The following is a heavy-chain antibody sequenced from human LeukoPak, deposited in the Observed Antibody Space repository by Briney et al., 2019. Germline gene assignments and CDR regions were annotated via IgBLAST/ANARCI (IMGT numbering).Heavy chain of an antibody. J-gene: IGHJ5*02. Sequence: GGSLRLSCVASGYTFSNHAMTWVRQAPGKGLEWVSAISASGVDTFYAPSVKGRFTISRDNSKNTLYLQINSLRAEDTAIYYCAKDVWWSVSWGQGTLVTVSS. CDR1: GYTFSNHA. CDR3: AKDVWWSVS. D-gene: IGHD2-8*02. V-gene: IGHV3-23*01. CDR2: ISASGVDT.